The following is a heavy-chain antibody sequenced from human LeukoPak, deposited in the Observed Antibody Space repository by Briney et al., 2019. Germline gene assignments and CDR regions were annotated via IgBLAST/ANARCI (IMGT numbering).Heavy chain of an antibody. J-gene: IGHJ4*02. CDR2: ISSDGGST. CDR1: GFTFSSYA. V-gene: IGHV3-64*01. Sequence: GGSLRLSCAASGFTFSSYAMHWVRQAPGKGLEYVSAISSDGGSTYYANSVKGRFTISRDNSKNTLYLQMGSLRAEDMAVYYCARGGYSYAVDYWGQGTLVTVSS. D-gene: IGHD5-18*01. CDR3: ARGGYSYAVDY.